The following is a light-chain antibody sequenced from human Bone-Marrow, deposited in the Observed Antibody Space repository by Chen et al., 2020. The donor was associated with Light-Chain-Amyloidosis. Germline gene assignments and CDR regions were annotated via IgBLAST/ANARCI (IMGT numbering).Light chain of an antibody. V-gene: IGLV3-21*02. CDR1: NIGSTS. CDR2: DDS. CDR3: QVWDRSSDRPV. J-gene: IGLJ3*02. Sequence: SSVPTQPGSFSVAPGQTSTLACGGNNIGSTSVHWYQQTPGQAPLLVVYDDSDRPSGIPERLSGSNSGNTATLTISRVEAGDEADYYCQVWDRSSDRPVFGGGTKLTVL.